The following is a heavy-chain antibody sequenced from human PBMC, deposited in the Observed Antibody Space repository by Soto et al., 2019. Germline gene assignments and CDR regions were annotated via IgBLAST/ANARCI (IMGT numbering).Heavy chain of an antibody. Sequence: SETLSLTCTVSGGSISSSSYYWGWIRQPPGKGLEWIGSIYYSGSTYYNPSLKSRVTISVDTSKNQFSLKLSSVTAADTAVYYCARLPTNYGGNDDAFDIWGQGTMVTVSS. CDR3: ARLPTNYGGNDDAFDI. CDR1: GGSISSSSYY. D-gene: IGHD4-17*01. J-gene: IGHJ3*02. V-gene: IGHV4-39*01. CDR2: IYYSGST.